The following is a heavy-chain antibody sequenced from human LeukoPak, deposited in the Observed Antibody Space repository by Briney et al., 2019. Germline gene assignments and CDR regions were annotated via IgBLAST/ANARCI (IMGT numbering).Heavy chain of an antibody. CDR1: GFTFSSYS. CDR3: ARGGSSWYRSENWFDP. V-gene: IGHV3-48*02. D-gene: IGHD6-13*01. J-gene: IGHJ5*02. CDR2: ISSSSSTI. Sequence: GGSLRLSCAASGFTFSSYSMNWVRQAPGKGLEWVSYISSSSSTIYYADSVKGRFTTSRDNAKNSLYLQMNSLRDEDTAVYYCARGGSSWYRSENWFDPWGQGTLVTVSS.